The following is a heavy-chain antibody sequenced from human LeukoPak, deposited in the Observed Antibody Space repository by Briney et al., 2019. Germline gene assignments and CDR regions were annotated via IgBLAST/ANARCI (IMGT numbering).Heavy chain of an antibody. CDR3: ASTKLTTVTTPYAFDI. CDR2: IYPGDSDT. D-gene: IGHD4-11*01. CDR1: GYSFTSYW. V-gene: IGHV5-51*01. Sequence: GESLKISCKGSGYSFTSYWIGWVRQMPEKGLEWMGIIYPGDSDTRYSASFQGQVTISADKSISTAYLQWSSLKASDTAMYYCASTKLTTVTTPYAFDIWGQGTMVTVSS. J-gene: IGHJ3*02.